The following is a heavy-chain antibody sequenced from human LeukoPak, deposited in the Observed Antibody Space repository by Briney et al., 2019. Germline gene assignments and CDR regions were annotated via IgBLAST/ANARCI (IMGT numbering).Heavy chain of an antibody. CDR1: GYTFTSYY. Sequence: ASVKVSCKASGYTFTSYYMHWVRQAPGQGLEWMGIINPSGGSTSYAQKFQGRVTMTRDASTSTVYMELSSLRSEDTAVYYCARDPHDSSGYYLAYYYYGMDVWGQGTTVTVSS. D-gene: IGHD3-22*01. V-gene: IGHV1-46*01. CDR2: INPSGGST. J-gene: IGHJ6*02. CDR3: ARDPHDSSGYYLAYYYYGMDV.